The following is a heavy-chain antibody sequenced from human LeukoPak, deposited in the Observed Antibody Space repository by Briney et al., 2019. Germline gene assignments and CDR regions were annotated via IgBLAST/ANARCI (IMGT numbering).Heavy chain of an antibody. CDR1: GGSISTYY. V-gene: IGHV4-59*01. CDR2: IYYSGST. J-gene: IGHJ3*02. Sequence: SETLSLTCTVSGGSISTYYWSWIRQPPGKGLEYIGSIYYSGSTNYNPSLKSRVTMSLDTSKNQFSLKLSSVTAADTAVYYCAREEVPHGFDIWGQGTMVTVSS. CDR3: AREEVPHGFDI.